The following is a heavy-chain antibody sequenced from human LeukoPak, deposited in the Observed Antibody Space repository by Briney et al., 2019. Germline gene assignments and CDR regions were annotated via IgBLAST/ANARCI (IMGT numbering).Heavy chain of an antibody. CDR1: GFTVSSNY. Sequence: GSLRLSCAASGFTVSSNYMSWVRQAPGKGLEWVSVIYSGGSIYYADSVKGRFTISRDNSKNTLYLQMNSLRAEDTAVYYCARDLSSRHYGMDVWGQGTTVTVSS. J-gene: IGHJ6*02. CDR3: ARDLSSRHYGMDV. V-gene: IGHV3-66*01. CDR2: IYSGGSI.